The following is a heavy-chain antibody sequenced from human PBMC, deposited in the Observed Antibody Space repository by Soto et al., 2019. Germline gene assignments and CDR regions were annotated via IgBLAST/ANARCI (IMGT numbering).Heavy chain of an antibody. CDR1: GFTFSSYG. Sequence: GGSLRLSCAASGFTFSSYGMHWVRQAPGKGLEWVAVIWYDGSNKYYADSVKGRFTISRDNSKNTLYLQMNSLRAEDTAVYYCARDVEGGRFAYNWFDPWGQGTLVTVSS. CDR3: ARDVEGGRFAYNWFDP. D-gene: IGHD2-15*01. J-gene: IGHJ5*02. V-gene: IGHV3-33*01. CDR2: IWYDGSNK.